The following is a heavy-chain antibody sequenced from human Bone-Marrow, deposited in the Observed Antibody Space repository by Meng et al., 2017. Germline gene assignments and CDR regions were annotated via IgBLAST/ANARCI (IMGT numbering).Heavy chain of an antibody. Sequence: SETLSLTCAVYGGSFSGYYWSWIRQPPGKGLEWIGEINHSGSTNYNPSLKSRVTISVDTSKNQFSLKLSSVTAADMAVYYCARGLTMIGRYFDYWGQGTLVTVSS. CDR3: ARGLTMIGRYFDY. V-gene: IGHV4-34*01. CDR2: INHSGST. J-gene: IGHJ4*02. CDR1: GGSFSGYY. D-gene: IGHD3-22*01.